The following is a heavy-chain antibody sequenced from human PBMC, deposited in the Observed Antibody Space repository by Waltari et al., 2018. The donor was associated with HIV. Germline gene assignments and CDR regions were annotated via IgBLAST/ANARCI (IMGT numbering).Heavy chain of an antibody. J-gene: IGHJ6*02. CDR3: ARGSWGSGMDV. Sequence: QVRLQQWGAGLLKPSETLSLPCAVHGGSFNGYYWSWTRQPPGKGLECIGEINHSGSIKYNPSLKSRVIISVDRYKNQFSLKLTSVTAADTALYYCARGSWGSGMDVWGRGTTVIVSS. CDR2: INHSGSI. CDR1: GGSFNGYY. V-gene: IGHV4-34*02. D-gene: IGHD7-27*01.